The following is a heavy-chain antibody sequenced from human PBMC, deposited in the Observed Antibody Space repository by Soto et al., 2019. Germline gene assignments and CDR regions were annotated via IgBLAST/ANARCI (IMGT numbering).Heavy chain of an antibody. CDR1: GFTFSSYG. Sequence: QVQLVESGGGVVQPGRSLRLSCAASGFTFSSYGMHWVRQAPGKGLEWVAVISYDGSNKYYADSVKGRFTISRDNSKNTLYLQTNSLRAEDTAVYYCAKDLPPNYWGQGTLVIVSS. J-gene: IGHJ4*02. CDR3: AKDLPPNY. V-gene: IGHV3-30*18. CDR2: ISYDGSNK.